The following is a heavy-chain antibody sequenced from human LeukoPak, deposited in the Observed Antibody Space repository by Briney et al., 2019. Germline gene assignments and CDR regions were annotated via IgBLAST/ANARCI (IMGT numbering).Heavy chain of an antibody. D-gene: IGHD3-22*01. J-gene: IGHJ3*02. CDR2: INPSGGNT. Sequence: GASVKVSCKSSGYTFTTHYIHWVRQAPGQGLEWMGIINPSGGNTNYAQKFQGRVTMTRDTSTSTVYMELSSLRSEDTAVYYCARVKPNYYDSSAYGTFDIWGQGTMVTVSS. CDR3: ARVKPNYYDSSAYGTFDI. V-gene: IGHV1-46*01. CDR1: GYTFTTHY.